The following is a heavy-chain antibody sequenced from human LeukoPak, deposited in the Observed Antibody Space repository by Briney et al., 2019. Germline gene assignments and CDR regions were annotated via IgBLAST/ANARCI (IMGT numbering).Heavy chain of an antibody. Sequence: ASVKVSCKASGYTFTGYYMHWVRQAPGQGLEWMGRINPNSGGTNYAQKLQGRVTMTTDTSTSTAYMELRSLTSDDTAVYYCARDLSASLPDYWGQGTLVTVSS. V-gene: IGHV1-2*06. CDR2: INPNSGGT. D-gene: IGHD1-26*01. CDR3: ARDLSASLPDY. J-gene: IGHJ4*02. CDR1: GYTFTGYY.